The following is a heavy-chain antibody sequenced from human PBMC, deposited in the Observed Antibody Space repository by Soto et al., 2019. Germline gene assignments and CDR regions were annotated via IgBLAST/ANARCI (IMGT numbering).Heavy chain of an antibody. Sequence: QVQLVQSGAEVKKPGSSVKVSCKASGGTFSSYAISWVRQAPGQGLEWMGGIIPIFGTANYAQKFQGRVTITADESTSTADMERSSLRSEDTDVYYCAGEWGLLWFGELRGNWFDPWGQGTLVTVSS. V-gene: IGHV1-69*01. J-gene: IGHJ5*02. CDR1: GGTFSSYA. CDR3: AGEWGLLWFGELRGNWFDP. CDR2: IIPIFGTA. D-gene: IGHD3-10*01.